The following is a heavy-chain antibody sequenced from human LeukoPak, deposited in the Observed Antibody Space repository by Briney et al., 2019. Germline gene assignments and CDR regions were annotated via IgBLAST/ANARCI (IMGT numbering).Heavy chain of an antibody. CDR2: IIPIFGTA. J-gene: IGHJ6*03. D-gene: IGHD3-9*01. CDR1: GYTFTRYY. Sequence: SVKVSCKASGYTFTRYYMHWVRQAPGQGLEWMGGIIPIFGTANYAQKFQGRVTITADESTSTAYMELSSLRSEDTAVYYCARGGSPYYDILTGYLGSYYYYMDVWGKGTTVTISS. CDR3: ARGGSPYYDILTGYLGSYYYYMDV. V-gene: IGHV1-69*13.